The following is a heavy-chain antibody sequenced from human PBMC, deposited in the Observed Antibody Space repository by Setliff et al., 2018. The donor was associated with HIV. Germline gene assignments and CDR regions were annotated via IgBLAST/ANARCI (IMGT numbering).Heavy chain of an antibody. D-gene: IGHD3-3*01. J-gene: IGHJ4*02. CDR2: IHPSDFVT. Sequence: PGESLTLSCKASGYTFTNYWIGWVRQMPGQGLEWIGVIHPSDFVTRYGPSFQGQVSISADRSITTAYLQWSSLKASDTAIYYCTRRRRAPGTEDLEAHWGQGTLVTVSS. CDR3: TRRRRAPGTEDLEAH. V-gene: IGHV5-51*01. CDR1: GYTFTNYW.